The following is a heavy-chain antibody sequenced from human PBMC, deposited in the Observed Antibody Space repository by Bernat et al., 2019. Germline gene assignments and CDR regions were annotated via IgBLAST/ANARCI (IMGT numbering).Heavy chain of an antibody. CDR2: IYPGDTDT. CDR1: GYSFTSYW. Sequence: ELQLVQSGAELKKPGESLNISCKGSGYSFTSYWIGWVRQMPGKGLEWMELIYPGDTDTTYSPSFQGKVTISVDKSISTAYLQWRSMMASDTAMFYCVSHERAGRGCWTGSYTHFDFWGQGTLVTVSS. V-gene: IGHV5-51*01. J-gene: IGHJ4*02. D-gene: IGHD3/OR15-3a*01. CDR3: VSHERAGRGCWTGSYTHFDF.